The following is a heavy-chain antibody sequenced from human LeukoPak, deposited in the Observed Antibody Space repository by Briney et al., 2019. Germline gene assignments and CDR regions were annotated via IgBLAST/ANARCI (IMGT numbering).Heavy chain of an antibody. Sequence: GGSLRLSCAASGFTFSDYYMTWIRQAPGRGLEWISYINGSSSDTKYADSVKGRFTISRDNAKNSLYLLMNSLRAEDAAVYYCARRGTTYCTVDSCHPNWFDPWGQGTLVTVSS. D-gene: IGHD2-15*01. J-gene: IGHJ5*02. CDR1: GFTFSDYY. V-gene: IGHV3-11*03. CDR2: INGSSSDT. CDR3: ARRGTTYCTVDSCHPNWFDP.